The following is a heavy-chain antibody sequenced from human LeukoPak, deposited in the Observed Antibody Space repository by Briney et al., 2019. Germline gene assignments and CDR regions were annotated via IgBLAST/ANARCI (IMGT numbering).Heavy chain of an antibody. CDR2: IYYSGST. D-gene: IGHD2-2*01. J-gene: IGHJ5*02. CDR3: ARNFVVVSSLGFDP. CDR1: GGSISSYY. Sequence: SETLSLTCTVSGGSISSYYWSWLRQPPGKGLEWLGYIYYSGSTNYNPSLKSRVTISVDTSKNQFSLKLSSVTAADTAVYYCARNFVVVSSLGFDPWGQGTLVTVSS. V-gene: IGHV4-59*01.